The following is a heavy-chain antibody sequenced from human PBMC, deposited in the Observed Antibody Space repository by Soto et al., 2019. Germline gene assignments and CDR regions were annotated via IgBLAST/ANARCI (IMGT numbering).Heavy chain of an antibody. CDR1: GISTSSYW. J-gene: IGHJ4*01. Sequence: GGSLRLSCAASGISTSSYWMGWVRQAPGRGLEWVASIKNDGSEKYYMDSLKGRFTISRDNALNSLYLQMNSLRAEDTAVYFCVTGYHSDYWGHGTLVTVSS. CDR2: IKNDGSEK. CDR3: VTGYHSDY. V-gene: IGHV3-7*03. D-gene: IGHD5-18*01.